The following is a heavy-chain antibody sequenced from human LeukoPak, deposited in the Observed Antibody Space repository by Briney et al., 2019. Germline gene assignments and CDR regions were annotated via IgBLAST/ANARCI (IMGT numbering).Heavy chain of an antibody. CDR1: GFTFNNYV. J-gene: IGHJ3*02. Sequence: GGSLRLSCGTSGFTFNNYVMNWVRQAPGKGLEWVSSISGSGFTYYPDPVKGRFIISRDSSNNTLFLQMNSLRAEDSALYFCAKGSQESPRTMLDAFDMWGQGTVVTVSS. CDR3: AKGSQESPRTMLDAFDM. CDR2: ISGSGFT. V-gene: IGHV3-23*01. D-gene: IGHD1-14*01.